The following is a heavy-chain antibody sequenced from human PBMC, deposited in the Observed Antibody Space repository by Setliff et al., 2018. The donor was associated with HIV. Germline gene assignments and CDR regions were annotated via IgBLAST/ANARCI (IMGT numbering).Heavy chain of an antibody. V-gene: IGHV3-23*01. J-gene: IGHJ4*02. D-gene: IGHD6-6*01. CDR1: GFSFSTYA. CDR3: ARDTGQLVYYFDS. Sequence: GGSLRLSCAASGFSFSTYAMNWVRQAPGKGLEWVSSISGSGGSTYYADSVKGRFTISRDNSKNTLYLQMNTLRAEDTAVYFCARDTGQLVYYFDSWGQGTLVTVSS. CDR2: ISGSGGST.